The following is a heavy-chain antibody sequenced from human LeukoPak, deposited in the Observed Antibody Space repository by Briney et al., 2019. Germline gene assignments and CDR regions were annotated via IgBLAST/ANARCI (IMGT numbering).Heavy chain of an antibody. Sequence: KASETLSLTCTVSGGSISSYYWSWIRQPPGQGLEWLGYISRSGHTNYNPALKSRVSMSVATSKNHFSLNLTSVTATDTAIYYCAKLSFGDSYFDQWGQGTLVTVSS. D-gene: IGHD3-10*01. J-gene: IGHJ4*02. V-gene: IGHV4-59*08. CDR3: AKLSFGDSYFDQ. CDR2: ISRSGHT. CDR1: GGSISSYY.